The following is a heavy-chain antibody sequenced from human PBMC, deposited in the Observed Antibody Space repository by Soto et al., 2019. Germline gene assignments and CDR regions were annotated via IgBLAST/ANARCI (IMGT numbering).Heavy chain of an antibody. CDR2: IYNDGTT. V-gene: IGHV3-53*01. D-gene: IGHD3-10*01. CDR3: VRPLPSGQTHARDV. CDR1: GLPVAGSY. Sequence: PGGSLRLSCVASGLPVAGSYMAWVRQAPGKGLEWASVIYNDGTTYYSQSVEGRFTISRDTSKNTLYLQMDRLRDEDTAVYYCVRPLPSGQTHARDVWGQ. J-gene: IGHJ6*02.